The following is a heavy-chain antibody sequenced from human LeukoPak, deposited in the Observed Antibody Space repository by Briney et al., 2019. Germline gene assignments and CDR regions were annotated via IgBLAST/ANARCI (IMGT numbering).Heavy chain of an antibody. CDR3: ARDGLGYCSGGSCYSVSSAFDI. Sequence: PGGSLRLSCAASGFTFSSYGMHWVRRAPGKGLEWVAVIWYDGSNKYYADSVKGRFTISRDNSKNTLYLQMNSLRAEDTAVYYCARDGLGYCSGGSCYSVSSAFDIWGQGTMVTVSS. CDR1: GFTFSSYG. V-gene: IGHV3-33*01. J-gene: IGHJ3*02. CDR2: IWYDGSNK. D-gene: IGHD2-15*01.